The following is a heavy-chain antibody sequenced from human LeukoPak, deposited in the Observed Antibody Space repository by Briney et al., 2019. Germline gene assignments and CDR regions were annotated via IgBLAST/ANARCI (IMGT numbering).Heavy chain of an antibody. J-gene: IGHJ4*02. CDR2: IWYDGSNK. D-gene: IGHD3-22*01. CDR3: ARALFNYDSSGLNY. Sequence: GRSLRPSCAAYGFTFSSYCMHWVRQAPGKGREWLSLIWYDGSNKYYADSMKGRFTISRDNSKNTLYLQMNSLRADDTAVYYCARALFNYDSSGLNYWGQGTLVTVSS. V-gene: IGHV3-33*01. CDR1: GFTFSSYC.